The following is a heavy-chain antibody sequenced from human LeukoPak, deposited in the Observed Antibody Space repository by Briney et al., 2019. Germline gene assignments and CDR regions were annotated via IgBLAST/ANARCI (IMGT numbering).Heavy chain of an antibody. J-gene: IGHJ4*02. D-gene: IGHD3-10*01. CDR1: GGTFSSYA. Sequence: ASVKVSCKASGGTFSSYAIGWVRQAPGQGLEWMGGIVPIFGAANYAQKFQGRVTITADESTSTAYMELSSLRSEDTAVYYCARAREITMVRGVITYFDYWGQGTLVTVSS. V-gene: IGHV1-69*13. CDR2: IVPIFGAA. CDR3: ARAREITMVRGVITYFDY.